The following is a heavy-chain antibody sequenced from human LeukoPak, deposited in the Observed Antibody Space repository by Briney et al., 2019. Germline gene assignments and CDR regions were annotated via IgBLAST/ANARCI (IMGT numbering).Heavy chain of an antibody. CDR3: ANSLSRSGWNYVAFDI. V-gene: IGHV3-23*01. CDR2: ISGSGGST. D-gene: IGHD1-7*01. J-gene: IGHJ3*02. CDR1: GFTFSSYA. Sequence: PGGSLRLSCAASGFTFSSYAMSWVRQAPGKGLEWVSAISGSGGSTYYADSVKGRFTISRDNSKNTLYLQMNSLRAEDTAVYYCANSLSRSGWNYVAFDIWGQGTMVTVSS.